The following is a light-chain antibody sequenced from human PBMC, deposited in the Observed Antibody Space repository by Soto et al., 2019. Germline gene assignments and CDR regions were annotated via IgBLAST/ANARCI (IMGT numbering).Light chain of an antibody. Sequence: DIQMTQSPSTLSASVGDRVTVTCGASQTIGSWLAWYQQKPGRAPKLLIFDASSLESGVPSRFSGNGSGTEFTLTISGLQPDDFASYYCQQYNSYSGMFGQGTKVDIK. J-gene: IGKJ1*01. CDR3: QQYNSYSGM. CDR2: DAS. V-gene: IGKV1-5*01. CDR1: QTIGSW.